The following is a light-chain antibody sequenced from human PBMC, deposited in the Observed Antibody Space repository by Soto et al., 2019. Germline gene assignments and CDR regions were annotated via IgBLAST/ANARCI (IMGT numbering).Light chain of an antibody. Sequence: DIQMTQSASSLSASVGDRVTITCRASQSISNHLNWYQQKPGKAPKLLIYAASTLQSGVPSRFSGSGSGTDFTLTISSLQSEDFTTYFCQHVYSTPFTFGPGTKVDVK. J-gene: IGKJ3*01. V-gene: IGKV1-39*01. CDR1: QSISNH. CDR3: QHVYSTPFT. CDR2: AAS.